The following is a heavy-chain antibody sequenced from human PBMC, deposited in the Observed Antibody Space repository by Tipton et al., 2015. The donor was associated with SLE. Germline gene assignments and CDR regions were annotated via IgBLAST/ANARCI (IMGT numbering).Heavy chain of an antibody. D-gene: IGHD3-3*01. CDR2: INHTGST. J-gene: IGHJ4*02. CDR1: GGSFSGYY. CDR3: ARGGLYYDFPY. Sequence: TLSLTCAVYGGSFSGYYWSWIRQPPGKGLEWIGEINHTGSTNYNPSLKSRVTISVDTSKNQFSLKLSSVTAADMAVYYCARGGLYYDFPYWGQGTLVTVSS. V-gene: IGHV4-34*01.